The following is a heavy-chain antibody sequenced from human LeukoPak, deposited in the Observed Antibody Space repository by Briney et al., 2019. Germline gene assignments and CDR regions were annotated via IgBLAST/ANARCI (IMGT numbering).Heavy chain of an antibody. Sequence: KPSETLSLTCTVSGGSISSGGYYWSWIRQHPGKGLEWIGYIYYSGSTYHNPSLKSRVTISVDTSKNQFSLKLSSVTAADTAVYYCARDKDLGEDQGSTPDAFDIWGQGTMVTVSS. J-gene: IGHJ3*02. CDR3: ARDKDLGEDQGSTPDAFDI. V-gene: IGHV4-31*03. CDR2: IYYSGST. D-gene: IGHD2-2*01. CDR1: GGSISSGGYY.